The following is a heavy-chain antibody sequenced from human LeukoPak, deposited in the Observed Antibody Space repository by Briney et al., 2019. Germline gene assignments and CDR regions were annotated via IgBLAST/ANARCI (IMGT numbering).Heavy chain of an antibody. D-gene: IGHD6-13*01. Sequence: GASVKVSCKASGATFSSYAISWVRQAPGQGLEWMGGIIPIFGTANYAQKFQGRVTITADKSTSTAYMELRSLRSDDTAVYYCARDVGIAAAGGSDYWGQGTLVTVSS. J-gene: IGHJ4*02. CDR1: GATFSSYA. CDR3: ARDVGIAAAGGSDY. CDR2: IIPIFGTA. V-gene: IGHV1-69*06.